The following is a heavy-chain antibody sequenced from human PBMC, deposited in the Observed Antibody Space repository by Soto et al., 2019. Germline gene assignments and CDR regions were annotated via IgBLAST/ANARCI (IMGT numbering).Heavy chain of an antibody. CDR2: ISPSSSYT. CDR3: ARNHIAASGTSAYDI. CDR1: GFTVSDYY. D-gene: IGHD6-13*01. V-gene: IGHV3-11*06. J-gene: IGHJ3*02. Sequence: NPGGSLRLSIAASGFTVSDYYMSWIRPATGKGLEWVSYISPSSSYTNYAVSVKGRFTISRDNAKNSVYLQMNSLRAEDTAVYYCARNHIAASGTSAYDIWGQGTMVTVSS.